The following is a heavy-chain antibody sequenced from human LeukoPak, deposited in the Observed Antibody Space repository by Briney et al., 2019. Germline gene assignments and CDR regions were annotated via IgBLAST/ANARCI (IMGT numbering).Heavy chain of an antibody. J-gene: IGHJ4*02. V-gene: IGHV4-61*02. CDR2: IYTSGAT. CDR1: GGSISGGSYY. Sequence: SQTLSLTCTVSGGSISGGSYYWSWIRQPAGKGLEWIGRIYTSGATNYNPSLKSRVSISLDTSRNQFSLRLSSVTAADTAVYYCAREPLNCSNGECYNHGFDYWGQGTLVTVSS. D-gene: IGHD2-8*01. CDR3: AREPLNCSNGECYNHGFDY.